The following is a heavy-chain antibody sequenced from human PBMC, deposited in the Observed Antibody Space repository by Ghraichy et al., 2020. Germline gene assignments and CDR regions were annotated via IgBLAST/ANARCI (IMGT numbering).Heavy chain of an antibody. V-gene: IGHV1-2*02. CDR3: ARTTIFGVVTPSGYYGMDV. Sequence: ASVKVSCKASGYTFTGYYMHWVRQAPGQGLEWMGWINPNSGGTNYAQKFQGRVTMTRDTSISTAYMELSRLRSDDTAVYYCARTTIFGVVTPSGYYGMDVLAPGTTVTVSS. CDR1: GYTFTGYY. CDR2: INPNSGGT. J-gene: IGHJ6*02. D-gene: IGHD3-3*01.